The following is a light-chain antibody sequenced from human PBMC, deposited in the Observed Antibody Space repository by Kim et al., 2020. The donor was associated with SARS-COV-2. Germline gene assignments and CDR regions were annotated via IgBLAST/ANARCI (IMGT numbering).Light chain of an antibody. V-gene: IGLV3-21*04. CDR3: QVWDSDTHVL. CDR1: DIGSKS. Sequence: SYELTQPPSVSVAPGRTARITCGGNDIGSKSVHWYQQKPGQAPVLVISYDSDRPSGIPDRFSGSNSGNTATLTITRVEDGDEADYHCQVWDSDTHVLFGG. CDR2: YDS. J-gene: IGLJ2*01.